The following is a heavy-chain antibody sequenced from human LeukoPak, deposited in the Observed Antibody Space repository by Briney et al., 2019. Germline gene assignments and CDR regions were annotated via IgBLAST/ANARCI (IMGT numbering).Heavy chain of an antibody. D-gene: IGHD3-22*01. V-gene: IGHV3-7*01. CDR3: ARDPRSSGYSIFDY. CDR2: IKQDGSDK. Sequence: QPGGSLRLSCAGSRFSFSNYWMSWVRQAPGKGLEWVANIKQDGSDKYYVDSVKGRFTISRDNAKDSLYLQMNSLRAEDTAVYYCARDPRSSGYSIFDYWGQGTLVTVSS. CDR1: RFSFSNYW. J-gene: IGHJ4*02.